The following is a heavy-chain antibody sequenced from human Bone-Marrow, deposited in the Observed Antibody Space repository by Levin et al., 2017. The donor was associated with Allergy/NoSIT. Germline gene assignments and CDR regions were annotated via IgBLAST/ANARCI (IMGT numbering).Heavy chain of an antibody. J-gene: IGHJ4*02. V-gene: IGHV3-11*01. Sequence: AGGSLRLSCAASGFTFSDYYMSWIRQAPGKGLEWVSYTSSSGSAIYYADSVKGRFTISRDNAKNSLYLQMNSLRAEDTAVYYCARGGRGYCNSASCFGDWGQGTLVTVSS. CDR2: TSSSGSAI. CDR3: ARGGRGYCNSASCFGD. D-gene: IGHD2-2*01. CDR1: GFTFSDYY.